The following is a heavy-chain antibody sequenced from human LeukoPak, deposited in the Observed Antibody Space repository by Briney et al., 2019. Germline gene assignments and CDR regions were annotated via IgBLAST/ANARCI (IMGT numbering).Heavy chain of an antibody. D-gene: IGHD3-9*01. Sequence: PGGSLRLSCAASGFTFSSNYMSWVRQAPGKGLEWISVIYSGGSTYYSDYVMGRFTISRDNSKNTLYLQMNSLRAEDTAVYYCAKDPYFDCLLYRLFDYWGQGTLVTVSS. CDR3: AKDPYFDCLLYRLFDY. CDR1: GFTFSSNY. V-gene: IGHV3-53*01. CDR2: IYSGGST. J-gene: IGHJ4*02.